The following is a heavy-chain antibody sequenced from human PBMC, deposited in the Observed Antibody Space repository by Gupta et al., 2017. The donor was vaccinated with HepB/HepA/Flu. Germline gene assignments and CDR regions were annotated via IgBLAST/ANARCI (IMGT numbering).Heavy chain of an antibody. D-gene: IGHD3-16*01. CDR1: GFPFLEAY. CDR2: IKRMTDGETT. Sequence: GQLVEPGGGLVEPGGSFRLSWEPSGFPFLEAYMHWVRQAPGKGLEWVCLIKRMTDGETTNCGAPVKGRFSISRDDSKTTAYIQMNSLKTEDTGVYYCWGYETWGQGTLVTVSS. V-gene: IGHV3-15*05. J-gene: IGHJ5*02. CDR3: WGYET.